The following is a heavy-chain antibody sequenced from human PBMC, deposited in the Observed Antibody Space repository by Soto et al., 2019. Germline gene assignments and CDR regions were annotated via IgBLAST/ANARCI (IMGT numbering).Heavy chain of an antibody. CDR2: IYYSGST. Sequence: SETLSLTCTVSGGSISSSSYYWGWIRQPPGKGLEWIGSIYYSGSTYYNPSLKSRVTISVDTSKNQFSLKLSSVTAADTAVYYCARAGGGSSSWYNVSWFDPWGQGTLVAVSS. CDR1: GGSISSSSYY. D-gene: IGHD6-13*01. V-gene: IGHV4-39*01. J-gene: IGHJ5*02. CDR3: ARAGGGSSSWYNVSWFDP.